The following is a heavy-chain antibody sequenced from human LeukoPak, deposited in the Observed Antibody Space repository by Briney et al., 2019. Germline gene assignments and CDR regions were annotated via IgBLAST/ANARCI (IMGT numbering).Heavy chain of an antibody. J-gene: IGHJ4*02. Sequence: GGSLRLSCAASGFTFSSYGMHWVRQAPGKGLEWGAFIRNDGSNKYYADSVKGRFTISRDNSKNTLYLQMNSLRAEDTAVYYCAKDLTGSSWTFDYWGQATLVTVSS. CDR2: IRNDGSNK. V-gene: IGHV3-30*02. D-gene: IGHD6-13*01. CDR1: GFTFSSYG. CDR3: AKDLTGSSWTFDY.